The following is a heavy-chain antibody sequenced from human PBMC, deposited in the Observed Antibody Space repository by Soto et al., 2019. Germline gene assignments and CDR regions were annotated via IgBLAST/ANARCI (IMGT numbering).Heavy chain of an antibody. CDR3: ARDPSSNWFDP. J-gene: IGHJ5*02. D-gene: IGHD6-6*01. Sequence: PGGSLRLSCAASGFSFSSYGMHWVHQAPGKGLEWVAVIWYDGSNKYYADSVKGRFTISRDNSKNTLYLQMNSLRAEDTAVYYCARDPSSNWFDPWGQGTLVTVSS. V-gene: IGHV3-33*01. CDR2: IWYDGSNK. CDR1: GFSFSSYG.